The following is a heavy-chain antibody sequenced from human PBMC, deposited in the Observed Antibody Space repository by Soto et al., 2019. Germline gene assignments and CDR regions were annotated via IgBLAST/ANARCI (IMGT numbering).Heavy chain of an antibody. CDR3: AMHHLRDFWSGAEY. CDR1: GYTFTSYG. CDR2: ISAYNGNT. V-gene: IGHV1-18*01. D-gene: IGHD3-3*01. Sequence: ASVKVSCKASGYTFTSYGISWVRQAPGQGLEWMGWISAYNGNTNYAQKLQGRVTMTTDTSTSTAYMELRSLRSDDTAVYYCAMHHLRDFWSGAEYWGQGTLVNVFS. J-gene: IGHJ4*02.